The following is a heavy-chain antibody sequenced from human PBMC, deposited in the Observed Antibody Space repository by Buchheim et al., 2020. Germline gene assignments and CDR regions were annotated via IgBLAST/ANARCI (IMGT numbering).Heavy chain of an antibody. D-gene: IGHD3-3*01. CDR3: TSFPEYYDFWSGYF. CDR1: GFTFSGSA. J-gene: IGHJ4*02. CDR2: IRSKANSYAT. V-gene: IGHV3-73*01. Sequence: EVQLVESGGGLVQPGGSLKLSCAASGFTFSGSAMHWVRQASGKGLEWVGRIRSKANSYATAYAASVKGRFTISRDDSKNTACLQMNSLKTEDTAVYYCTSFPEYYDFWSGYFWGQGTL.